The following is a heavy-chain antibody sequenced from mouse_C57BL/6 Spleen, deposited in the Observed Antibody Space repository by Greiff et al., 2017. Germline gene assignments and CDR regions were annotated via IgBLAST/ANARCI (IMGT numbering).Heavy chain of an antibody. Sequence: QVLLQQSGAELVRPGASVKLSCKASGYTFTDYYINWVKQRPGQGLEWIARIYPGSGNTYYNEKFKGKATLTAEKSSSTAYMQLSSLTSEDSAVYFCARNYGSSYWYFDVWGTGTTVTVSS. CDR3: ARNYGSSYWYFDV. CDR1: GYTFTDYY. V-gene: IGHV1-76*01. CDR2: IYPGSGNT. J-gene: IGHJ1*03. D-gene: IGHD1-1*01.